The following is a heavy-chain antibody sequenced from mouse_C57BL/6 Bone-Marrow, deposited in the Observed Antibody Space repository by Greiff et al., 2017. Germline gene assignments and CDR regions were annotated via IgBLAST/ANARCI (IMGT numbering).Heavy chain of an antibody. CDR2: IDPSDSYT. CDR1: GYTFTSYW. V-gene: IGHV1-69*01. Sequence: QVQLQQSGAELVMPGASVKLSCKASGYTFTSYWMHWVKQRPGQGLEWIGEIDPSDSYTNYNQKFKGKSTLTVDKSSSTAYMQLSSLTSEDSAVYYCARPYYDYDRGYYYAMDYWGQGTSVTVSS. D-gene: IGHD2-4*01. J-gene: IGHJ4*01. CDR3: ARPYYDYDRGYYYAMDY.